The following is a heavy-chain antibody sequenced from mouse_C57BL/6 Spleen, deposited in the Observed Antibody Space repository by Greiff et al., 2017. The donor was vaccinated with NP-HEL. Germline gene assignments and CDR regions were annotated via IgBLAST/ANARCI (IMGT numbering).Heavy chain of an antibody. CDR1: GYTFTNYW. CDR2: IYPGGGYT. Sequence: VQLQQSGAELVRPGTSVKMSCKASGYTFTNYWIGWAKQRPGHGLEWIGDIYPGGGYTNYNEKFKGKATLTADKSSSTAYMQFSSLTSEDSAIYYCARQGGREGAEGAMDYWGQGTSVTVSS. CDR3: ARQGGREGAEGAMDY. V-gene: IGHV1-63*01. D-gene: IGHD1-1*01. J-gene: IGHJ4*01.